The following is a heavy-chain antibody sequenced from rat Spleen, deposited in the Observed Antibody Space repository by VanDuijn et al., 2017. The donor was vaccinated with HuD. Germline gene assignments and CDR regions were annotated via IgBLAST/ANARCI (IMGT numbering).Heavy chain of an antibody. CDR2: ISYDGGNT. CDR3: RTDAFSLTPIPLDY. CDR1: GFTFSDYA. V-gene: IGHV5-20*01. Sequence: EVQLVESDGGLVQPGRSLKLSCAASGFTFSDYAMAWVRQAPTKGLEWVASISYDGGNTYYRDSVKGRFTISRDNAKRSLYLLIYSLRSEDTATYYCRTDAFSLTPIPLDYWGQGVMVTVSS. J-gene: IGHJ2*01. D-gene: IGHD2-6*01.